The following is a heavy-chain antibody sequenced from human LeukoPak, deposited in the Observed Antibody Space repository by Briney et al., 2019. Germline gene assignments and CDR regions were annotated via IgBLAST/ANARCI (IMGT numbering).Heavy chain of an antibody. CDR3: ARDRRYCSGGSCYFDYFFDY. J-gene: IGHJ4*02. CDR2: ISYDGSIN. V-gene: IGHV3-30-3*01. CDR1: GXTFNSYA. Sequence: GRSLRLPCAASGXTFNSYAFHWVRQAPGKGLEWVAVISYDGSINFYAASVKGRFTISRDNSKNTLYLQMNSLRAEDTALYFCARDRRYCSGGSCYFDYFFDYWGQGTLVTVSS. D-gene: IGHD2-15*01.